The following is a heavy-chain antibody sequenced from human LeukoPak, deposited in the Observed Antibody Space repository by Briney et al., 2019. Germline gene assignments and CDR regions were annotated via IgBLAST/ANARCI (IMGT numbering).Heavy chain of an antibody. CDR1: GYTFTSYG. CDR2: ISAYNGNT. Sequence: ASVKVSCKASGYTFTSYGISWARQAPGQGLEWMGWISAYNGNTNYAQKLQGRVTMTTDTSTSTAYMELRSLRSDDTAVYYCARDGSLLWFGESPSYFDYWGQGTLVTVSS. V-gene: IGHV1-18*01. J-gene: IGHJ4*02. D-gene: IGHD3-10*01. CDR3: ARDGSLLWFGESPSYFDY.